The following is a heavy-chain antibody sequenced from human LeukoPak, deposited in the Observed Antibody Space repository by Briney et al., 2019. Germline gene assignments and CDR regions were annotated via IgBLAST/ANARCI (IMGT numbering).Heavy chain of an antibody. D-gene: IGHD4-17*01. Sequence: GASVKVSCKASGYTFTDYTMNWVRQAPGQGLEWMGWTNAANGDTRYSQKFQGRITITRDTSASTVYMHLSSLRSEDTAVYYCAKIGADYGVDFWGQETLVTVSS. CDR3: AKIGADYGVDF. V-gene: IGHV1-3*01. J-gene: IGHJ4*02. CDR1: GYTFTDYT. CDR2: TNAANGDT.